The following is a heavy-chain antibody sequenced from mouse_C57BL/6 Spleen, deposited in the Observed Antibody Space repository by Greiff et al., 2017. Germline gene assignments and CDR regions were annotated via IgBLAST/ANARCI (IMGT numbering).Heavy chain of an antibody. CDR1: GYTFTDYY. V-gene: IGHV1-26*01. CDR3: ARGSNWGFDY. J-gene: IGHJ2*01. CDR2: INPNNGGT. D-gene: IGHD4-1*01. Sequence: VQLQQSGPELVKPGASVKISCKASGYTFTDYYMNWVKQSHGQSLEWIGDINPNNGGTSYNQKFKGKATLTVDKSSSTAYMELRSLTSEDSAVYYCARGSNWGFDYWGQGTTLTVSS.